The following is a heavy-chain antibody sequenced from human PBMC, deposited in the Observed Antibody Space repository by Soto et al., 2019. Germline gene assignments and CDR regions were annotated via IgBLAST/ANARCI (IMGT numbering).Heavy chain of an antibody. J-gene: IGHJ4*02. CDR2: IGPERGDT. Sequence: QVQLVQSGAEVKKPGASVKVSCKASGYTFTGHYIHWVRQAPEEGPEWVGAIGPERGDTRYAQKFQGRVTMTRDTSITTVYMELRNLSPDDTAVYYCGRGRSGQIVVFHWGQGTPVTGSS. V-gene: IGHV1-2*02. CDR3: GRGRSGQIVVFH. D-gene: IGHD1-26*01. CDR1: GYTFTGHY.